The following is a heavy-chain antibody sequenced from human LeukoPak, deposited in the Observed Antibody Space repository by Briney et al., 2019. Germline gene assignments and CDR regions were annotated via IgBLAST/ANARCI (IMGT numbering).Heavy chain of an antibody. J-gene: IGHJ5*02. CDR2: IYYSGST. CDR1: SGSISTSNYY. D-gene: IGHD6-19*01. V-gene: IGHV4-39*07. CDR3: ARGQWLVWDWFDP. Sequence: SETLSLTCTVSSGSISTSNYYWGWIRQPPGKGLEWIGSIYYSGSTYYNPSLKSRVTISVDTSKNQFSLKLSSVTAADTAVYYCARGQWLVWDWFDPWGQGTLVTVSS.